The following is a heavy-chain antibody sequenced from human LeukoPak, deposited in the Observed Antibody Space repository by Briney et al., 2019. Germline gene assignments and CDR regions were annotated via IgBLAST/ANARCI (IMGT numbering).Heavy chain of an antibody. J-gene: IGHJ5*02. CDR3: ARGLLFSWFDP. Sequence: SETLSLTCAVYGVSFSGYYWSWIRQSPGKGLEWIGEINHSGSTDYNPSLKSRVTISVDTSKNQFSLKLSSVTAADTAVYYCARGLLFSWFDPWGQGTLVTVSS. D-gene: IGHD2-21*02. CDR2: INHSGST. V-gene: IGHV4-34*01. CDR1: GVSFSGYY.